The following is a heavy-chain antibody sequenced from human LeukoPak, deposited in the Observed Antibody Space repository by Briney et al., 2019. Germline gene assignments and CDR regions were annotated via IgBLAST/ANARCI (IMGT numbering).Heavy chain of an antibody. J-gene: IGHJ4*02. CDR2: ISGSGCST. V-gene: IGHV3-23*01. CDR1: GFTFSSYA. Sequence: HPGGSLRLSCAASGFTFSSYAMSWVRQAPGKGLEWVSAISGSGCSTYYADSVKGRFTISRDNSKNTLYLQMNSLRGEDTAVYYCAKDRVPLAARPLHFDYWGQGTLVTVSS. CDR3: AKDRVPLAARPLHFDY. D-gene: IGHD6-6*01.